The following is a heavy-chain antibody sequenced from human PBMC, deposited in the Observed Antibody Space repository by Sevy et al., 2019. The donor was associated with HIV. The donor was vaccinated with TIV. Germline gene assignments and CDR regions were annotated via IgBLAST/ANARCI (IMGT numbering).Heavy chain of an antibody. Sequence: ASVKVSCKASGYTFTSYAMNWVRQAPGQGLEWMGWINTNTGNPTYAQGFTGRFVFSLDTSVSTVYLQISSLKAEDTAVYYCARGGIAAAGWGPDWFDPWGQGTLVTVSS. D-gene: IGHD6-13*01. J-gene: IGHJ5*02. V-gene: IGHV7-4-1*02. CDR1: GYTFTSYA. CDR2: INTNTGNP. CDR3: ARGGIAAAGWGPDWFDP.